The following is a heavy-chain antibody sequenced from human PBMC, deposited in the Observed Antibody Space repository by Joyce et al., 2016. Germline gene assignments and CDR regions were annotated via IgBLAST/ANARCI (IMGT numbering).Heavy chain of an antibody. V-gene: IGHV1-2*06. D-gene: IGHD2-2*01. Sequence: QVNLVQSGAEVKKPGASVKVSCKASGYSFSDSYIHWVRQAPGQGLHGMGRINPATGDTIYAQKFQGRVTLTRDTFISTVYMEVSRLRSDDTAVYFCARGPMPPYAFDVWGQGTLVTVST. J-gene: IGHJ3*01. CDR2: INPATGDT. CDR3: ARGPMPPYAFDV. CDR1: GYSFSDSY.